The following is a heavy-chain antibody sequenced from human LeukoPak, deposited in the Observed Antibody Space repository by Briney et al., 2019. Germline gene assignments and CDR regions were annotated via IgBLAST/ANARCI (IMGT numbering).Heavy chain of an antibody. J-gene: IGHJ4*02. Sequence: PGGSLRLSCSVSGFTLRSYVMHWVRQAPGKGLESVSGISNNGGVTYYADSVKGRFTISRDNSENTLYLQMSSLRPEDTAVYYCMNPNHYGSGRWGQGTLVTVSS. CDR3: MNPNHYGSGR. V-gene: IGHV3-64D*06. D-gene: IGHD3-10*01. CDR1: GFTLRSYV. CDR2: ISNNGGVT.